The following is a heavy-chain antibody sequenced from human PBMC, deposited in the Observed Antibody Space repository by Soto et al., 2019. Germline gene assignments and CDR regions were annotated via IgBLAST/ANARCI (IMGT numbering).Heavy chain of an antibody. D-gene: IGHD2-2*01. V-gene: IGHV1-69*12. CDR2: IIPIFGTA. CDR1: GGTFSSYA. J-gene: IGHJ6*02. Sequence: QVQLVQSWAEVKKPGSSVKVSCKASGGTFSSYAISWVRQAPGQGLEWMGGIIPIFGTANYAQKFQGRVTITADESTSTAYMELSSLRSEDTAVYYCARHDCISTSCYYYYYYGMDVWGQGTTVTVSS. CDR3: ARHDCISTSCYYYYYYGMDV.